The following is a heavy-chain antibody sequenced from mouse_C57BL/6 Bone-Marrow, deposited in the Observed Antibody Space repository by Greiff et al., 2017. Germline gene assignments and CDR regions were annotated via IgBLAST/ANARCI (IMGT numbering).Heavy chain of an antibody. J-gene: IGHJ4*01. D-gene: IGHD2-2*01. CDR3: ARLYYGYDEEALDY. CDR1: GFSLTSYG. Sequence: QVQLKESGPGLVQPSQSLSITCTVSGFSLTSYGVHWVRQSPGKGLEWLGVIWSGGSTDYNAAFISRLSISKDNSKSQVFFKMNSLQADDTAIYYCARLYYGYDEEALDYWGQGTSVTVSS. V-gene: IGHV2-2*01. CDR2: IWSGGST.